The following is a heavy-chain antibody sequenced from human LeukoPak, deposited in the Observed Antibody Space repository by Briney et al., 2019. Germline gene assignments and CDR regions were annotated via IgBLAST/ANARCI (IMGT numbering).Heavy chain of an antibody. V-gene: IGHV4-59*01. CDR2: IYYSGST. D-gene: IGHD2-2*01. CDR3: AGGYCSSTSCYDRSRFDY. CDR1: GGSISSYY. J-gene: IGHJ4*02. Sequence: PSETLSLTCTVSGGSISSYYWSWIRQPPGKGLEWIEYIYYSGSTNYNPSLKSRVTISVDTSKNQFSLKLSSVTAADTAVYYCAGGYCSSTSCYDRSRFDYWGPGTLVTVSS.